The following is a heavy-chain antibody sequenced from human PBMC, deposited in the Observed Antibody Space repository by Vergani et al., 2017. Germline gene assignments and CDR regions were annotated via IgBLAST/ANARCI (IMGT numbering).Heavy chain of an antibody. D-gene: IGHD3-16*01. Sequence: QVQLVESGGGVVQRGGSLRLSCPTSGFPLRNYDMQWIRQGPGKGLEFVAFIQFDGRNQYYADSVKGRFTLSRDFSKNTLYLQMNSLRTDDTATYYCAKHFRGWGIDYWGQGTQVIVSS. J-gene: IGHJ4*02. CDR3: AKHFRGWGIDY. CDR2: IQFDGRNQ. V-gene: IGHV3-30*02. CDR1: GFPLRNYD.